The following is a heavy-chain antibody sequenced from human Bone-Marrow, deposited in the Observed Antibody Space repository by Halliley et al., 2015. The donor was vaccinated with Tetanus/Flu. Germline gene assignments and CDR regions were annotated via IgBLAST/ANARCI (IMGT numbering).Heavy chain of an antibody. Sequence: SLRLSCAASGLTFSNYGMSWVRQGPGKGLEWVSATSGSGNSRYYAESVKGRFTISRDNAKNSLYLEMNSLRAEDTAVYFCARDPSPKVENVWYDAFDVWGRGTLVTVSS. V-gene: IGHV3-23*01. J-gene: IGHJ3*01. CDR2: TSGSGNSR. D-gene: IGHD6-13*01. CDR3: ARDPSPKVENVWYDAFDV. CDR1: GLTFSNYG.